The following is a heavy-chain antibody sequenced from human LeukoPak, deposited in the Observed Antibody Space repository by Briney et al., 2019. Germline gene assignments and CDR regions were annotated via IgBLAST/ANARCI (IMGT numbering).Heavy chain of an antibody. D-gene: IGHD3-3*01. V-gene: IGHV1-8*01. J-gene: IGHJ5*02. CDR3: ARGPRITIFGVVIIRNWFDP. CDR1: GYTFTSYD. Sequence: ASVTVSCKASGYTFTSYDINWVRQAPGQGLEWMGWMNPNSGNTGYAQKFQGRVTVTRNTSISTAYMELSSLRSEDTAVYYCARGPRITIFGVVIIRNWFDPWGQGTLVTVSS. CDR2: MNPNSGNT.